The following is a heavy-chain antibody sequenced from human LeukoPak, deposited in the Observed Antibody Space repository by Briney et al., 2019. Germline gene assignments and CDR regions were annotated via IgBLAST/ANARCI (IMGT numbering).Heavy chain of an antibody. CDR1: GYTFTSYY. CDR3: AREGGYDILTGYQDY. CDR2: INPRAGST. V-gene: IGHV1-46*01. J-gene: IGHJ4*02. D-gene: IGHD3-9*01. Sequence: ASVKVSFKASGYTFTSYYMHWVRQAPGQGLEWMGVINPRAGSTTYAQKFQGRVTMIRDTSTSTVYMELTSLRSDDTAVYYCAREGGYDILTGYQDYWGQGTLVTVSS.